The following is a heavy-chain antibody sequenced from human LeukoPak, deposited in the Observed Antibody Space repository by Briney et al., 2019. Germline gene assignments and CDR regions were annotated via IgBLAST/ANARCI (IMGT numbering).Heavy chain of an antibody. Sequence: SETLSLTCTVSGGSISSYYWSWIRQPPGKGLEWIGYIYHSGSTNYNPSLKSRVTISVDTSKNQFSLKLSSVTAADTAVYYCARDQVGAPHYWGQGTLVTVSS. CDR2: IYHSGST. J-gene: IGHJ4*02. CDR3: ARDQVGAPHY. V-gene: IGHV4-59*01. CDR1: GGSISSYY. D-gene: IGHD1-26*01.